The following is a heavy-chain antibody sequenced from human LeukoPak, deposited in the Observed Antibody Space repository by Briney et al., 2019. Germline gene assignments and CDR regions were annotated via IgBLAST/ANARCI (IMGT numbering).Heavy chain of an antibody. J-gene: IGHJ4*02. CDR1: GGTFSSYT. CDR2: IIPIFGTA. D-gene: IGHD2-2*01. V-gene: IGHV1-69*01. Sequence: SVKVSCKASGGTFSSYTINWVRQAPGQGLEWMGGIIPIFGTANYAQKFQDRVTITADESTSTAYMELSSLRSEDTAIYYCASRLYCSNTRCRNFPYAYWGQGTLVTVSS. CDR3: ASRLYCSNTRCRNFPYAY.